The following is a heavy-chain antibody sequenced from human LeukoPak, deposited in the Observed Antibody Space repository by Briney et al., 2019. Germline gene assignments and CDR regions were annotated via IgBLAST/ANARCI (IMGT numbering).Heavy chain of an antibody. J-gene: IGHJ4*02. D-gene: IGHD2-15*01. CDR1: GFTLSSCA. CDR3: AKDNKERGYCSGGSCYSMALDY. CDR2: ISGSGGST. Sequence: GGSLRLSCAASGFTLSSCAMSWVRQAPGKGLEWVSGISGSGGSTDYVDSVKGRVTISRDNSKNTLYLQMNSLGAEDTAVYYCAKDNKERGYCSGGSCYSMALDYWGQGTLVTVSS. V-gene: IGHV3-23*01.